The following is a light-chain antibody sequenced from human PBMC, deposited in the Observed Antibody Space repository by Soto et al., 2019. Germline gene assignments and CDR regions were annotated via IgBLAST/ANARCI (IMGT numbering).Light chain of an antibody. J-gene: IGKJ4*01. CDR1: QSVSSN. CDR3: QRYNSWPLS. CDR2: GAS. V-gene: IGKV3-15*01. Sequence: EIVMTQSPATLSVSPGERATLSCRASQSVSSNLAWYQQKPGQAPRLLTYGASTRATGVPARFSGGGSGTEFTLTINSLQSEDFAVYYCQRYNSWPLSFGGGTKVDIK.